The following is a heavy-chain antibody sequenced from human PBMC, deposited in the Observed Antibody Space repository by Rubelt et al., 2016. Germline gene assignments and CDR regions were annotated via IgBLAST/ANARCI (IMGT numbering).Heavy chain of an antibody. CDR3: ATSPKLEDAFDI. J-gene: IGHJ3*02. Sequence: QLQLQESGPGLVKPSETLSLTCTVSGGSISSSSYYWGWIRQPPGKGLEWIGSIYYSGSTYYNPSLKSRVTISVDTSKNQFSLTLGSVTAADTAVYYCATSPKLEDAFDIWGQGTMVTVSS. CDR1: GGSISSSSYY. D-gene: IGHD3-10*01. V-gene: IGHV4-39*01. CDR2: IYYSGST.